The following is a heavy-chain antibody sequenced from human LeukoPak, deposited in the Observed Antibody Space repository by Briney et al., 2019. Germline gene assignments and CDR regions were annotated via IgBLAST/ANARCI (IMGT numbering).Heavy chain of an antibody. J-gene: IGHJ4*02. V-gene: IGHV4-59*01. CDR3: ARQRSGIVGYFDY. D-gene: IGHD1-26*01. Sequence: SETLSLTCTVSGVSISTYYWSWIRQPPGKGLEWIGYIYYSGSTNYNPSLKSRVTISVDTSKNQFSLKLSSVTAADTAVYYCARQRSGIVGYFDYWGQGTLVTVSS. CDR1: GVSISTYY. CDR2: IYYSGST.